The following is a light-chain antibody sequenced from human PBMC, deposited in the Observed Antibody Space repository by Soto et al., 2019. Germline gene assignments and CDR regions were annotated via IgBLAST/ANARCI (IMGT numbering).Light chain of an antibody. Sequence: QSALTQPASVSGSPGQSVTISCTGTSSDVGGYNFVSWYQQHPDKAPKLMIYEVTNRPSGVSIRFSGSKSGNTASLTISGLQAEDEADYYCGSYTSSFTLVFSGGTKLTVL. CDR3: GSYTSSFTLV. J-gene: IGLJ3*02. CDR2: EVT. CDR1: SSDVGGYNF. V-gene: IGLV2-14*01.